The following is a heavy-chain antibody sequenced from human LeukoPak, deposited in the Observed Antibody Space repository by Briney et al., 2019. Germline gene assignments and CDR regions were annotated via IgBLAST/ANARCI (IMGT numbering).Heavy chain of an antibody. CDR1: GGSFSGYY. D-gene: IGHD1-26*01. V-gene: IGHV4-34*01. Sequence: SETLSLTCAVYGGSFSGYYWSWIRQPPGKGLEWIGEINHSGSTNYNPSLKSRVTISVDTSKNQFSLKLSSVTAADTAVYYCATSRIVGATTGYWGQETLVTVSS. CDR2: INHSGST. J-gene: IGHJ4*02. CDR3: ATSRIVGATTGY.